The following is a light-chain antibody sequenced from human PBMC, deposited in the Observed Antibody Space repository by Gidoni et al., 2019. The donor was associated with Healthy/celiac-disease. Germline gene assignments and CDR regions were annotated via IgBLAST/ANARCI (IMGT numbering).Light chain of an antibody. CDR2: KDS. CDR3: QSSDSSGTYVV. J-gene: IGLJ2*01. V-gene: IGLV3-25*03. CDR1: ALPKQY. Sequence: SYELTQPPSVSVSPGQPARITCSGDALPKQYAYWYQQKPGQAPVLVIYKDSERPAGIPERFSGSSSGTTVTLTISGVQAEDEPHYYCQSSDSSGTYVVFGGGTQLTVL.